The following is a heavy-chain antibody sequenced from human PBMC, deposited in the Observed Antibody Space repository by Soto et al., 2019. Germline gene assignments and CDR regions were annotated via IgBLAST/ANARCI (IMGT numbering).Heavy chain of an antibody. CDR1: GGSFSGLS. Sequence: SETLSLTCAVYGGSFSGLSWNWIRQSPGTGLEWIGEIDYRGNTNYNPSLRSRVTLSVVTSKNQFSLKVTSVSAADTAVYYCARARKSGDYSLGLDSWGQGTLVT. D-gene: IGHD5-12*01. CDR2: IDYRGNT. V-gene: IGHV4-34*01. CDR3: ARARKSGDYSLGLDS. J-gene: IGHJ4*02.